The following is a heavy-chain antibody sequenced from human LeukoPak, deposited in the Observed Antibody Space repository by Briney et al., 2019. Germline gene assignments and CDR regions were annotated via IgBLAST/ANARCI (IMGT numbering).Heavy chain of an antibody. CDR2: INPNSGGT. CDR1: GYTFTGYY. V-gene: IGHV1-2*02. J-gene: IGHJ6*03. D-gene: IGHD5-12*01. CDR3: AREGVVVATSNYYYYMDV. Sequence: ASVKVSCKASGYTFTGYYMHGVRQAPGQGLEWMGWINPNSGGTNYAQKFQGRVTMTRDTSISTAYMELSRLRSDDTAVYYCAREGVVVATSNYYYYMDVWGKGTTVTVSS.